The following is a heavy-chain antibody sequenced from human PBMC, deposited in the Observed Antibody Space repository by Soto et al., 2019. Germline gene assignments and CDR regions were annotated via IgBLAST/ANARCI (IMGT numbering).Heavy chain of an antibody. J-gene: IGHJ4*02. CDR2: IYYSGAT. D-gene: IGHD4-17*01. CDR1: VGFISSGGYH. Sequence: QLQLQESGPGLVKPSETRPPPSTSLGDPVGFISSGGYHWGWFPHPQGKGLEWMGNIYYSGATYYNPSLKSRVTISGDTSKNQFSLRLTSVTAADTAVYYCARHPPYGPLDYWGQGTLVTVSS. CDR3: ARHPPYGPLDY. V-gene: IGHV4-39*01.